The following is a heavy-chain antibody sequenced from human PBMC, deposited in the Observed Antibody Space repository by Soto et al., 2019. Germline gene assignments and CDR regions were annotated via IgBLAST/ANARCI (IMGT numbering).Heavy chain of an antibody. D-gene: IGHD2-15*01. CDR2: ISASTRNT. Sequence: QVQLVQSGGAVKKPGASVTVSCQASGYTFSDYAISWVRQAPGQGLEWMGWISASTRNTDQAQNFQGRVIMTLDTSTNTAYMEVRSLRSDDTAVYYCVRCYCSVGSCYACWHFDLWGRGTLVTVSS. J-gene: IGHJ2*01. CDR3: VRCYCSVGSCYACWHFDL. V-gene: IGHV1-18*01. CDR1: GYTFSDYA.